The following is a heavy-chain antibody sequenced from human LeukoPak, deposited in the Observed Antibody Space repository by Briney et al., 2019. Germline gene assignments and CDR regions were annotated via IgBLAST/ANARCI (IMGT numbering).Heavy chain of an antibody. CDR2: IYSGGST. CDR1: GFTVSSNY. J-gene: IGHJ6*02. D-gene: IGHD4-17*01. CDR3: ARAVRDPYYYYGMDA. Sequence: GGSLRLSCAASGFTVSSNYMSWVRQAPGKGLEWGSVIYSGGSTYYAGSVKGRFTISRDNSKNTLYLQMNSLRAEDTAVYYCARAVRDPYYYYGMDAWGQGTRSPSP. V-gene: IGHV3-66*01.